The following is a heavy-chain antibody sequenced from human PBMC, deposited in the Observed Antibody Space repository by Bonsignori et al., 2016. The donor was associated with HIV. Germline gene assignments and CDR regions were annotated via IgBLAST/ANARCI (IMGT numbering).Heavy chain of an antibody. CDR3: ARDGMVRGVNWFDP. D-gene: IGHD3-10*01. V-gene: IGHV4-38-2*02. CDR2: IYHSGST. Sequence: WIRQPPGKGLEWIGSIYHSGSTYYNPSLKSRVTISVDTSKNQFSLKLSSVTAADTAVYYCARDGMVRGVNWFDPWGQGTLVTVSS. J-gene: IGHJ5*02.